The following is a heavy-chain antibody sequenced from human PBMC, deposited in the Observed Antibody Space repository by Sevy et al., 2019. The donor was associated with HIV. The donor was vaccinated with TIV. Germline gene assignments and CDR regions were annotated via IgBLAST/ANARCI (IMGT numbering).Heavy chain of an antibody. CDR1: GFTFSSYG. J-gene: IGHJ4*02. D-gene: IGHD2-2*01. CDR2: IRYDGSNK. Sequence: GGSLRLSCAASGFTFSSYGMHWVRQAPGKGLEWVAFIRYDGSNKYYAYSVKGRFTISRDNSKNTLYLQMNSLRAEDTAVYYCAGGYCSSTSCTRAIGYWGQGTLVTVSS. V-gene: IGHV3-30*02. CDR3: AGGYCSSTSCTRAIGY.